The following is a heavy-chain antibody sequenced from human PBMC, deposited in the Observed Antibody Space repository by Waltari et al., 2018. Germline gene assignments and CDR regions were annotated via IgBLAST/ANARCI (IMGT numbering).Heavy chain of an antibody. CDR3: AKPTGRSGYYLTDY. D-gene: IGHD3-22*01. CDR1: GFTFSSYA. CDR2: ISGSGGST. V-gene: IGHV3-23*01. Sequence: EVQLLESGGGLVQPGGSLRLSCAASGFTFSSYAMSWVRQAQGKGLEWVSAISGSGGSTYYADSVKGRFTISRDNSKNKLYLQMNSLRAEDTAGYYCAKPTGRSGYYLTDYWGQGTLVTVSS. J-gene: IGHJ4*02.